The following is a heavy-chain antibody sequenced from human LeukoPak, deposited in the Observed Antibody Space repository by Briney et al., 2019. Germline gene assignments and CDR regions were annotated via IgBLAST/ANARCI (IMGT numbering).Heavy chain of an antibody. V-gene: IGHV3-48*01. J-gene: IGHJ4*02. CDR3: AKDATGNGTPYYFDH. Sequence: GGSLRLSCEASGFTFSSYSMDWVRQAPGKGLEWVSYISSSSSTIYYADSVKGRFTISRDNSKNTLYLQMNSLRAEDTAVYYCAKDATGNGTPYYFDHWGQGTLVTVSS. CDR1: GFTFSSYS. D-gene: IGHD3-10*01. CDR2: ISSSSSTI.